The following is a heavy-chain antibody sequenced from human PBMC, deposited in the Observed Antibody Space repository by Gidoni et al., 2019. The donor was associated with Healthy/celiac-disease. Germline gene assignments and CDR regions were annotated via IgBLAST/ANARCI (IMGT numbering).Heavy chain of an antibody. J-gene: IGHJ4*02. V-gene: IGHV3-21*01. CDR1: GFPSSSYS. Sequence: EVQLVESGGCLVKPGGSLRLSCAASGFPSSSYSMNWVRQAPGKGLEWVSSISSSSSYIYYADSVKGRFTISRDNAKNSLYLQMNSLRAEDTAVYYCARRYGGNIGAFDYWGQGTLVTVSS. CDR3: ARRYGGNIGAFDY. D-gene: IGHD2-15*01. CDR2: ISSSSSYI.